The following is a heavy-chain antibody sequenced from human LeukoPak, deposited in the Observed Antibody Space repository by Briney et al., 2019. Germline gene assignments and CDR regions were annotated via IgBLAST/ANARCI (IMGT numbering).Heavy chain of an antibody. CDR1: GFTFSSYT. D-gene: IGHD7-27*01. Sequence: GGSLRLSCAASGFTFSSYTMSWVRQAPGKGLEWVSTITTSDGNTYYADSVKGRFTVPRDNPKNTLFLQMNSLRAEDTAVYYCAKDGGLWVSAHWGDSWGRGTLVTVSS. CDR3: AKDGGLWVSAHWGDS. J-gene: IGHJ4*02. CDR2: ITTSDGNT. V-gene: IGHV3-23*01.